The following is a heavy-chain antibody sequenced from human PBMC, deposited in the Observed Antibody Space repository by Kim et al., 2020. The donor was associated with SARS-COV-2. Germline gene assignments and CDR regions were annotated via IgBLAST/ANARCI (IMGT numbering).Heavy chain of an antibody. CDR3: AKSGYGDYYFDY. D-gene: IGHD4-17*01. Sequence: YYADSVKGRFTISRDNSKNTRYLQMNSLRAEDTAVYYCAKSGYGDYYFDYWGQGTLVTVSS. J-gene: IGHJ4*02. V-gene: IGHV3-23*01.